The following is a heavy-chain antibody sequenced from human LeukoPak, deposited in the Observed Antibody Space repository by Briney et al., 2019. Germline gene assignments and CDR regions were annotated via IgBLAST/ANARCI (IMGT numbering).Heavy chain of an antibody. CDR3: AKVGSGWYEVDY. V-gene: IGHV3-30*02. CDR1: GFTFSNDG. J-gene: IGHJ4*02. D-gene: IGHD6-19*01. CDR2: IRYDGSNT. Sequence: PGGSLRLSCAASGFTFSNDGVHWVRPARGRGREWVAFIRYDGSNTWYEDSLKVRFTVSSNNSKNTMYLQMNSLRAEDTAVYFCAKVGSGWYEVDYWGQETLVTVSS.